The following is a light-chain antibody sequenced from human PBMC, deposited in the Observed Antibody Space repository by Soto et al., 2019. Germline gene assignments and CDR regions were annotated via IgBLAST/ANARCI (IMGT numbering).Light chain of an antibody. V-gene: IGKV3-20*01. CDR2: GTS. J-gene: IGKJ1*01. Sequence: EIVLTQSPGTLSSSPGERATLSCRASQSVRSNYLAWYQQKPGQPPRLLIYGTSSRATGIPDRFGGSGSGTDFTLIITGLEPEDFGVYYCQQYVSSPRTFGRGTKVEIK. CDR3: QQYVSSPRT. CDR1: QSVRSNY.